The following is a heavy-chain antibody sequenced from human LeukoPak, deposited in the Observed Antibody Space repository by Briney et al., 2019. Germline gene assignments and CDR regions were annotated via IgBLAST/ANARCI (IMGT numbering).Heavy chain of an antibody. CDR2: ISSSSSYI. D-gene: IGHD3-10*01. Sequence: PGGSLRLSCAASGFTFSDYTMNWVRQAPGKGLEWVSSISSSSSYIFYAYSVKGRFTISRDSAKNSLYLQMNSLRAEDTAIYYCARVSDYYGSGNYQKQFDYWGQGTLVTVSS. V-gene: IGHV3-21*01. CDR3: ARVSDYYGSGNYQKQFDY. J-gene: IGHJ4*02. CDR1: GFTFSDYT.